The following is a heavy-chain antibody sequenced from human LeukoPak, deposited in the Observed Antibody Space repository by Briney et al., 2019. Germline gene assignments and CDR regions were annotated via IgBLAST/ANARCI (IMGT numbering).Heavy chain of an antibody. V-gene: IGHV4-34*01. CDR3: ARARGQQLVRRRTNWFDP. CDR1: GGSFSGYY. Sequence: SETLSLTCAVYGGSFSGYYWSWLRQPPGKGLEWIGEINHSGSTNYNPSLKSRVTISVDTSKNQFSLKLSSVTAADTAVYYCARARGQQLVRRRTNWFDPWGQGTLVTVSS. D-gene: IGHD6-13*01. J-gene: IGHJ5*02. CDR2: INHSGST.